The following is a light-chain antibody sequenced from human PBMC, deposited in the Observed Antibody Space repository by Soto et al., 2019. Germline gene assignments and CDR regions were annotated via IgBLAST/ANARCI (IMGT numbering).Light chain of an antibody. CDR3: QQYNNWPRT. J-gene: IGKJ2*01. Sequence: EIVMTQSPATLSVSPGERATLSCRASQSIGSNLAWYQQKPGQGPRLLIYAASTRATGIPAWFSGSGSGTEFTLTISSLQSEDFAVYYCQQYNNWPRTFGQGTKLDIK. CDR1: QSIGSN. CDR2: AAS. V-gene: IGKV3-15*01.